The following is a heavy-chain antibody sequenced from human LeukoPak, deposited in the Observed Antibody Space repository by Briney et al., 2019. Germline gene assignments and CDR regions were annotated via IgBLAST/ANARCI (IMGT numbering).Heavy chain of an antibody. CDR1: GASISSYY. CDR3: ARHYSSDPFDY. D-gene: IGHD6-19*01. CDR2: IYYSGST. J-gene: IGHJ4*02. Sequence: PSETLSFTCTVSGASISSYYWSWIRQPPGKGLEWIGYIYYSGSTNCNPSLKSRVSLSVDTSKSQFSLKLSSVTAADTAVYYCARHYSSDPFDYWGQGTLVTVSS. V-gene: IGHV4-59*01.